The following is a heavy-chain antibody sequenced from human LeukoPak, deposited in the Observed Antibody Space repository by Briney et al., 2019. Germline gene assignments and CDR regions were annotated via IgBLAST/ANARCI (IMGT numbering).Heavy chain of an antibody. CDR2: ISGSSSYI. CDR3: ARDLSRAVAATPLYYYYYGMDV. V-gene: IGHV3-21*01. Sequence: GGSLRLSCAASGFTFSSYSMNWVRQAPGKGLEWVSSISGSSSYIYYADSVKGRFTISRDNAKNSLYLQMNSLRAEDTAVYYCARDLSRAVAATPLYYYYYGMDVWGQGTPVTFSS. CDR1: GFTFSSYS. J-gene: IGHJ6*02. D-gene: IGHD2-15*01.